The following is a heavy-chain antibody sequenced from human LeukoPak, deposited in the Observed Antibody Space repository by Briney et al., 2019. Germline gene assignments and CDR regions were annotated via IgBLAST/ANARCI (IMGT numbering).Heavy chain of an antibody. CDR3: ASESGGSWTNFHY. J-gene: IGHJ4*02. D-gene: IGHD2-15*01. CDR2: ISSRGSGT. CDR1: GFTFSDYY. Sequence: PGGSLRLSCAASGFTFSDYYMSCIRQAPGKGLQWLAYISSRGSGTYYADAVKGRFTISRYNAKNSLYLHVRSLRGEEPAVYYCASESGGSWTNFHYWGQGPPVTVSS. V-gene: IGHV3-11*01.